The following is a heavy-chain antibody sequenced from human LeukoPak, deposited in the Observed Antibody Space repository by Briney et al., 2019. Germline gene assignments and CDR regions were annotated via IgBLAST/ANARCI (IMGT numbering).Heavy chain of an antibody. D-gene: IGHD6-13*01. CDR3: ARGYSSSWYKLSYMDV. J-gene: IGHJ6*03. Sequence: PGGSLRLSCAASGFTFSSYSMNWVRQAPGKGLEWVSSISSSSSYIYYADSVKGRFTISRDNAKNSLYLQMNSLRAEDTAVYYCARGYSSSWYKLSYMDVWGKGTTVTVSS. CDR2: ISSSSSYI. V-gene: IGHV3-21*01. CDR1: GFTFSSYS.